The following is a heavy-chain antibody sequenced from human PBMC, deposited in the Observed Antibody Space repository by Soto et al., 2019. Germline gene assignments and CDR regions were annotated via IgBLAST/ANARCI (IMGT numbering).Heavy chain of an antibody. J-gene: IGHJ4*02. CDR3: ARDQLYDYVWGSYPHFDY. D-gene: IGHD3-16*02. Sequence: GASVKVSCKASGYTFTSYGISWVRQVPGQGLEWMGWISAYNGNTNYAQKLQGRVTMTTDTSTSTAYMELRSLRSDDTAVYYCARDQLYDYVWGSYPHFDYWGQGTLVTVSS. CDR1: GYTFTSYG. V-gene: IGHV1-18*04. CDR2: ISAYNGNT.